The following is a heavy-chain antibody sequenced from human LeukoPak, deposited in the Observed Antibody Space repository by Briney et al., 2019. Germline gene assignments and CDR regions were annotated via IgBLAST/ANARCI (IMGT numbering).Heavy chain of an antibody. CDR1: GYTFTGYY. D-gene: IGHD3-22*01. J-gene: IGHJ6*02. Sequence: ASVKVSCKASGYTFTGYYMHWVRQAPGQGLEWMGWINPNSGGTNYAQKLQGRVTMTTDTSTSTAYMELRSLRSDDTAVYYCARYRYYYDSSGPTKDYYYGMDVWGQGTTVTVSS. V-gene: IGHV1-2*02. CDR3: ARYRYYYDSSGPTKDYYYGMDV. CDR2: INPNSGGT.